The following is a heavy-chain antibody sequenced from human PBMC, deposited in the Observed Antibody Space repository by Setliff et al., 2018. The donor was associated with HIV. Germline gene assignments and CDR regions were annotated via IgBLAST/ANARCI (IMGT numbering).Heavy chain of an antibody. CDR3: ATDRGGGWFDP. Sequence: ASVKVSCKVSGYSITELYMNWVRQAPGKGLDWMGGFDPERGETIYAQNFQGRLTMSEDTSANIVYMELSSLRSEDTAVYYCATDRGGGWFDPWGPGTLVTV. CDR2: FDPERGET. D-gene: IGHD3-16*01. J-gene: IGHJ5*02. CDR1: GYSITELY. V-gene: IGHV1-24*01.